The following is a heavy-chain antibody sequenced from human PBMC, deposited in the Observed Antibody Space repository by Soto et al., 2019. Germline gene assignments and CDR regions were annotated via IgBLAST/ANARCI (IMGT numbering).Heavy chain of an antibody. D-gene: IGHD2-21*01. Sequence: EVQLVESGGGLVKPGGSLRLSCAASGFTFNTYDMNWVRQAPGKGLEWVSSITTSSAYIYYADSLKGRITISRDNAKNSLFLQMNSLRAEDTAVYYCVRSGPARLLRPSWFDTWGQGTLVTLSS. V-gene: IGHV3-21*01. CDR2: ITTSSAYI. CDR3: VRSGPARLLRPSWFDT. CDR1: GFTFNTYD. J-gene: IGHJ5*02.